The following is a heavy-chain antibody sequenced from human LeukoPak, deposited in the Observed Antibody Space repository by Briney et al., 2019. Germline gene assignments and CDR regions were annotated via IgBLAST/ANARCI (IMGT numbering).Heavy chain of an antibody. CDR2: INPNSGGT. CDR1: GYTFTDYV. Sequence: ASVKVSCKASGYTFTDYVMHWVRQAPGQGLEWMGWINPNSGGTNYAQRFQGRVTMTRDTSITTTYMELSRLRSDDTAVYYCARGGSPIFYYYIDVWGKGTTVTISS. J-gene: IGHJ6*03. V-gene: IGHV1-2*02. CDR3: ARGGSPIFYYYIDV. D-gene: IGHD2-21*01.